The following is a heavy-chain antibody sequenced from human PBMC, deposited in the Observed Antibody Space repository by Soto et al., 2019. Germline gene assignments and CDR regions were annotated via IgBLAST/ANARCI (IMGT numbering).Heavy chain of an antibody. CDR1: GGSISSYY. Sequence: PSETLSLTCTVSGGSISSYYWSWIRQHPGKGLEWIGYIYYSGSTYYNPSLKSRVTISVDTSKNQFSLKLSSVTAADTAVYYCGSSSQSTVTTSNYWAQGTLFTVSP. V-gene: IGHV4-59*06. D-gene: IGHD4-17*01. CDR3: GSSSQSTVTTSNY. J-gene: IGHJ4*02. CDR2: IYYSGST.